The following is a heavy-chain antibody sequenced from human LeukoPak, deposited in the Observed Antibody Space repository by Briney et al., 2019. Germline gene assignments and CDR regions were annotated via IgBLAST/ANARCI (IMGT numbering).Heavy chain of an antibody. Sequence: SQTLSLTCTVSGGSISSGDYYWSWIRQPPGKGLEWIGYIYYSGSTYYNPSLKSRVTISVDTSKNQFSLKLSSVTAADTAVYYCAGGDITGTPRPYYYYYYMDVWGKGTTVTVSS. CDR3: AGGDITGTPRPYYYYYYMDV. CDR1: GGSISSGDYY. CDR2: IYYSGST. J-gene: IGHJ6*03. D-gene: IGHD1-20*01. V-gene: IGHV4-30-4*08.